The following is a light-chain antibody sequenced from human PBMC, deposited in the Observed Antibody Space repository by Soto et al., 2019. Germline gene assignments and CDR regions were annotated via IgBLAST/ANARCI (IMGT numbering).Light chain of an antibody. J-gene: IGLJ3*02. CDR3: SSYTGGSSLV. CDR1: SSDVGNYNS. CDR2: EVN. V-gene: IGLV2-14*03. Sequence: QSALTQPASVSGSPGQSITISCTGTSSDVGNYNSVSWYQQHPGKAPKLVIYEVNIRPSGVSNRFSGSKSGNTASLTISGLQAADEADYYCSSYTGGSSLVFGGGTKLTVL.